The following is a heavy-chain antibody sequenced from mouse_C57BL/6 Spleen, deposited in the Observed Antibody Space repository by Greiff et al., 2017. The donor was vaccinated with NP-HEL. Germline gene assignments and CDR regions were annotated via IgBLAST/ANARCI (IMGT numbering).Heavy chain of an antibody. CDR3: TGWGSNLYAMDY. CDR2: IDPETGGT. D-gene: IGHD2-5*01. J-gene: IGHJ4*01. Sequence: QVQLKESGAELVRPGASVTLSCKASGYTFTDYEMHWVKQTPVHGLEWIGAIDPETGGTAYNQKFKGKAILTADKSSSTAYMELRSLTSEDSAVYYCTGWGSNLYAMDYWGQGTSVTVSS. CDR1: GYTFTDYE. V-gene: IGHV1-15*01.